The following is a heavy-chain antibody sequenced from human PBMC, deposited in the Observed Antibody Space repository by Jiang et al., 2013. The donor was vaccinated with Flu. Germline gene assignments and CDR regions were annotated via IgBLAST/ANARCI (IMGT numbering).Heavy chain of an antibody. J-gene: IGHJ3*02. D-gene: IGHD6-13*01. CDR3: ARTRGFIAAAPFDEDAFDI. CDR2: IDWDDDK. CDR1: GFSLSTSGMR. Sequence: KPTQTLTLTCTFSGFSLSTSGMRVSWIRQPPGKALEWLARIDWDDDKFYSTSLKTRLTISKDTSKNQVVLTMTNMDPVDTATYYCARTRGFIAAAPFDEDAFDIWGQGTMVTVSS. V-gene: IGHV2-70*04.